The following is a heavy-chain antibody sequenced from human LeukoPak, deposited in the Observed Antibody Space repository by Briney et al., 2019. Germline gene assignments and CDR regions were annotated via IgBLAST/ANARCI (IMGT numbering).Heavy chain of an antibody. Sequence: GGSLRLSCAASGFTFSDYYMSWLRQAPGRGLEGVSYISSSGSTIYYADSVKGRFTISRDNAKNSLYLQMNSLRAEDTAVYYCARDVVPAAGDYWGQGTLVTVSS. CDR2: ISSSGSTI. CDR1: GFTFSDYY. D-gene: IGHD2-2*01. J-gene: IGHJ4*02. CDR3: ARDVVPAAGDY. V-gene: IGHV3-11*01.